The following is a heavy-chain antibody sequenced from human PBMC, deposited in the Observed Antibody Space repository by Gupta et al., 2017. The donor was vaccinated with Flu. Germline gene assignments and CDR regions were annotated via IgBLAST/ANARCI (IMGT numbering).Heavy chain of an antibody. Sequence: YAQKFQGRVTITADESTSTAYMELSSLRSEDTAVYYCARDGRYSYDSRGWYFDLWGRGTLVTVSS. D-gene: IGHD5-18*01. V-gene: IGHV1-69*01. CDR3: ARDGRYSYDSRGWYFDL. J-gene: IGHJ2*01.